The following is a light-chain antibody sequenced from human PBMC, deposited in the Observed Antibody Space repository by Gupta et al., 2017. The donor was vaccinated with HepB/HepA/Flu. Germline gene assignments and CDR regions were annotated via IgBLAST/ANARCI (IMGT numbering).Light chain of an antibody. J-gene: IGLJ1*01. CDR3: VDWDASRSGYV. CDR1: SSTIGNDN. Sequence: QPVLTPPPSASGPPGQRVTISFSGRSSTIGNDNAYLYQQLPGTAPKLLFYYDNMRHSGVPARFSGSKSGTTASVAISWLQAEDAADYYCVDWDASRSGYVFGAGTKVTVL. V-gene: IGLV1-47*02. CDR2: YDN.